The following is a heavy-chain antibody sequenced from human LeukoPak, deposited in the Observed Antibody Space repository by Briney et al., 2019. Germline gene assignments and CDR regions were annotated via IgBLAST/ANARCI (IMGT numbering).Heavy chain of an antibody. V-gene: IGHV1-69*02. Sequence: SVKVSCKASGDTFSSYTISWVRQAPGQGLKWMGRIIPILGVANYAPKSQGRVTITADKSTSTAYMDVSGLRSEDTAVYYCATWGSGYDYEYWGQGTLVTVSS. CDR1: GDTFSSYT. J-gene: IGHJ4*02. CDR2: IIPILGVA. D-gene: IGHD5-12*01. CDR3: ATWGSGYDYEY.